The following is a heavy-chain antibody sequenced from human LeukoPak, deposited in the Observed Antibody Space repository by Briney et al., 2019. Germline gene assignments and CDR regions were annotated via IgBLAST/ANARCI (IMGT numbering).Heavy chain of an antibody. J-gene: IGHJ4*02. CDR3: ARDRRDIVLMPFDY. CDR1: GYTFTGYY. D-gene: IGHD2-8*01. V-gene: IGHV1-2*06. CDR2: INPNSGGT. Sequence: ASVKVSCKASGYTFTGYYMHWVRQAPGQGLEWMGRINPNSGGTNYAQKFQGRVTMTRDTSISTAYMELSRLRSDDTAVYYCARDRRDIVLMPFDYWAREPWSPSPQ.